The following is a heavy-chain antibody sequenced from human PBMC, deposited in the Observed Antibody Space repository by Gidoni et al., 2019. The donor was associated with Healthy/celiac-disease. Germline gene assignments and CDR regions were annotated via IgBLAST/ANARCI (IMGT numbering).Heavy chain of an antibody. CDR3: AKDHWSFLQLWLISSYGMDV. D-gene: IGHD5-18*01. J-gene: IGHJ6*02. V-gene: IGHV3-30*18. CDR2: ISYDGSNK. CDR1: FSSYG. Sequence: FSSYGMHWVRQAPGKGLEWVAVISYDGSNKYYADSVKGRFTISRDNSKNTLYLQMNSLRAEDTAVYYCAKDHWSFLQLWLISSYGMDVWGQGTTVTVSS.